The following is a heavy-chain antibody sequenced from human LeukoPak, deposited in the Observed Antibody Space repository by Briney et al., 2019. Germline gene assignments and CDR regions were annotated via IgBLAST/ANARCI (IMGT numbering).Heavy chain of an antibody. CDR2: INHSEST. D-gene: IGHD2-2*01. V-gene: IGHV4-34*01. CDR3: ARDQGIVVVPAATKGCYMDV. Sequence: SETLSLTCAVYGGSFSGYYWSWIRQPPGKGLEWIGEINHSESTNYNPSLKSRVTISVDTSKNQFSLKLSSVTAADTAVYYCARDQGIVVVPAATKGCYMDVWGKGTTVTVSS. J-gene: IGHJ6*03. CDR1: GGSFSGYY.